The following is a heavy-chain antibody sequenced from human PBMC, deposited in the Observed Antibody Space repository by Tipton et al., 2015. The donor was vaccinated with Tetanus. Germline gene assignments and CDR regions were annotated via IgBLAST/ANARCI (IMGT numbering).Heavy chain of an antibody. CDR3: ARGETGLEDY. CDR1: GGTFTNHA. CDR2: ITPILGTT. V-gene: IGHV1-69*01. J-gene: IGHJ4*02. D-gene: IGHD1-26*01. Sequence: QVQLVQSGAEMKKPGSSVKVSCKDSGGTFTNHALSWVRQAPGQGLEWVGGITPILGTTNSATKFQGRVTITADESTNTAYMELSSLRSDDSAVYYCARGETGLEDYWGQGTLVTVSS.